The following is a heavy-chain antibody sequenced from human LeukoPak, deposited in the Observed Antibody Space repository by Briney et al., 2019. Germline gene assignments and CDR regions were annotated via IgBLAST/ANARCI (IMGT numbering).Heavy chain of an antibody. Sequence: PGGSLRLSCAASGFTFSSYAMGWVRQAPGKGLEWVSAISGSGGSTYYADSVKGRFTISRDNSKNTLYLQMNSLRAEDTAVYYCAKKNDYYGSGSSGPFDYWGQGTLVTASS. CDR3: AKKNDYYGSGSSGPFDY. J-gene: IGHJ4*02. V-gene: IGHV3-23*01. CDR1: GFTFSSYA. D-gene: IGHD3-10*01. CDR2: ISGSGGST.